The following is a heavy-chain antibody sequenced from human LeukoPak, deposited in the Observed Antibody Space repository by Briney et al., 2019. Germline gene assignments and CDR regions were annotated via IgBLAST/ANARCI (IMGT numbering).Heavy chain of an antibody. J-gene: IGHJ3*02. Sequence: SQTLSLTCTVSGGSISSSSYYWGWIRQPPGKGLEWIGSIYYSGSTSYNPSLKSRVTISVDTSKNQFSLKLSSVTAADTAVYYCARVGITPAAFDIWGQGTMVTVSS. D-gene: IGHD2-15*01. CDR2: IYYSGST. CDR3: ARVGITPAAFDI. V-gene: IGHV4-39*01. CDR1: GGSISSSSYY.